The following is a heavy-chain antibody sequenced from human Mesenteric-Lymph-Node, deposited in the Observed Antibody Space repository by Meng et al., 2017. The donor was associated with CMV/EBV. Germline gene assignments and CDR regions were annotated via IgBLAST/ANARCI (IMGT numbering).Heavy chain of an antibody. V-gene: IGHV1-2*06. CDR3: ARDGVRFWEFYYYGMDV. CDR2: MNPNSGDT. CDR1: GYIFTAYY. J-gene: IGHJ6*02. D-gene: IGHD3-3*01. Sequence: ASVKVSCKASGYIFTAYYMHWVRQVPGQGPEWMGRMNPNSGDTNYAQKFQGRVTMTRDTSISTAYMELSRLRSDDTAVYYCARDGVRFWEFYYYGMDVWGQGTTVTVSS.